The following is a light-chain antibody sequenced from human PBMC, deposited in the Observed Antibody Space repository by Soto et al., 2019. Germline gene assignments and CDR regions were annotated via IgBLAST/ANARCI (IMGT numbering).Light chain of an antibody. CDR2: DAS. CDR1: QSISDY. CDR3: QQYHNLWT. V-gene: IGKV1-5*01. Sequence: DIQMTQSPSTLSASVGDRVIITCRASQSISDYLAWYQQKPGKAPKLLIYDASNLESGVPSTFSGSGSGTEFTLTISSLQPDDFATYYCQQYHNLWTLGQGTKVDIK. J-gene: IGKJ1*01.